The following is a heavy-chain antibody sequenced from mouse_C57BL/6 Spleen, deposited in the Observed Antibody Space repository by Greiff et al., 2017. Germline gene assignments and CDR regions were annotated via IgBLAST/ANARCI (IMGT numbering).Heavy chain of an antibody. Sequence: QVQLQQPGAELVRPGSSVKLSCKASGYTFTSYWMDWVKQRPGQGLEWIGNIYPSDSETHYNQKFKDKATLTVDKTSSNAYMQISSLTSEDSAVYYCARSHKPPLNGNYAMDYWGQGTSVTVSS. CDR3: ARSHKPPLNGNYAMDY. D-gene: IGHD2-1*01. J-gene: IGHJ4*01. CDR1: GYTFTSYW. V-gene: IGHV1-61*01. CDR2: IYPSDSET.